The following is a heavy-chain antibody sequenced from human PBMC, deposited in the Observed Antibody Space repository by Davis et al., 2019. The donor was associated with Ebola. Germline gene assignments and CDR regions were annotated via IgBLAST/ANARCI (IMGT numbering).Heavy chain of an antibody. J-gene: IGHJ5*02. CDR2: IDPSDSYT. CDR3: ARITIFGVAQGNWFDP. V-gene: IGHV5-10-1*01. CDR1: GYSFTSYW. D-gene: IGHD3-3*01. Sequence: KVSCKGSGYSFTSYWISWVRQMPGKGLEWMGRIDPSDSYTNYSPSFQGHVTISADKSISTAYLQWSSLKASDTAMYYCARITIFGVAQGNWFDPWGQGTLVTVSS.